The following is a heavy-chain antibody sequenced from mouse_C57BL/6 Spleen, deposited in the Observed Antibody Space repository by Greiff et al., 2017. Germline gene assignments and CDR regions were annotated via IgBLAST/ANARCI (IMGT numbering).Heavy chain of an antibody. J-gene: IGHJ3*01. CDR2: ISGGGSYT. D-gene: IGHD6-2*01. Sequence: EVKLMESGGGLVKPGGSLKLSCAASGFTFSSYAMSWVRQTPEKRLEWVATISGGGSYTYYPDNVKGRFTISRDNAKNNLYLQMSHLKSEDTAMYYCARRESGGWFAYWGQGTLVTVSA. CDR1: GFTFSSYA. CDR3: ARRESGGWFAY. V-gene: IGHV5-4*03.